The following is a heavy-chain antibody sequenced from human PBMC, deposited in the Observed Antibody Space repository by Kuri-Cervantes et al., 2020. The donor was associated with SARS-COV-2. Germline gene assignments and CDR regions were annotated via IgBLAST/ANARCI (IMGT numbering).Heavy chain of an antibody. CDR1: GFTFSSYA. CDR3: TTGPDRYYYDSSGFDY. D-gene: IGHD3-22*01. J-gene: IGHJ4*02. Sequence: GGSLRLSCAASGFTFSSYAMHWVRQAPGKGLEWVAVISYDGSNKYYADSVKGRFTISRDNSKNTLYLQMNSLKTEDTAVYYCTTGPDRYYYDSSGFDYWGQGTLVTVSS. CDR2: ISYDGSNK. V-gene: IGHV3-30-3*01.